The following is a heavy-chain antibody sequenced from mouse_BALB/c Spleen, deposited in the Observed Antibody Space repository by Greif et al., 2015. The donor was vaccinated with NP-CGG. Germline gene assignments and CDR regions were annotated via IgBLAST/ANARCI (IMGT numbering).Heavy chain of an antibody. D-gene: IGHD2-1*01. J-gene: IGHJ2*01. CDR1: GYTFSSYW. CDR3: ARKTIYYGNYVGYFDY. V-gene: IGHV1-9*01. Sequence: QVQLQQSGAELMKPGASVKISCKATGYTFSSYWIEWVKQRPGHGLEWIGEILPGSGSTNYNEKFKGKATFTADTSSNTAYMQLSSLTSEDSAVYYCARKTIYYGNYVGYFDYWGQGTTLTVSS. CDR2: ILPGSGST.